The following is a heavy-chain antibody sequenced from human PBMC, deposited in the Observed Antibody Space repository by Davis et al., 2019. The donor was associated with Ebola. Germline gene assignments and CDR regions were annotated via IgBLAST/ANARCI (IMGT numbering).Heavy chain of an antibody. V-gene: IGHV3-11*01. D-gene: IGHD5-24*01. J-gene: IGHJ2*01. CDR2: ISSSGSTI. Sequence: GESLKISCAASGFTFSDYYMSWIRQAPGKGLEWVSYISSSGSTIYYADSVKGRFTISRDNAKNSLYLQMNSLRAEDTAVYYCARDHLGRDGYNGNWYFDLWGRGTLVTVSS. CDR1: GFTFSDYY. CDR3: ARDHLGRDGYNGNWYFDL.